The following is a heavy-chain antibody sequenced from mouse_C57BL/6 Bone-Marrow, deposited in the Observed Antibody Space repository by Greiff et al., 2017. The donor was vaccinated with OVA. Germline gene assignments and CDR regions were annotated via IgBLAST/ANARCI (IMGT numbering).Heavy chain of an antibody. Sequence: VQLQQPGAELVKPGASVKMSCKASGYTFTSYWITWVKQRPGQGLEWIGDIYPGSGSTNYNEKFKGKATLTVDTSSSTAYMQLSSLTSEDSAVYYCARYYYGSLYAMDYWGQGTSVTVSS. CDR2: IYPGSGST. V-gene: IGHV1-55*01. J-gene: IGHJ4*01. CDR3: ARYYYGSLYAMDY. D-gene: IGHD1-1*01. CDR1: GYTFTSYW.